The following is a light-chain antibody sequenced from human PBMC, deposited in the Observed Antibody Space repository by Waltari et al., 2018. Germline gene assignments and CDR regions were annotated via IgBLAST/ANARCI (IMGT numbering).Light chain of an antibody. Sequence: QAGLTQPPSASGAPGQSVTISCTGTSSDVGRYKHVSWYQQHPGKAPKLMIYEVSKRPSGVPARLSGSKSGNTASLTVSGLQAEDEADYYCSSYAGSNNVVFGGGTKLTVL. CDR1: SSDVGRYKH. CDR2: EVS. J-gene: IGLJ2*01. CDR3: SSYAGSNNVV. V-gene: IGLV2-8*01.